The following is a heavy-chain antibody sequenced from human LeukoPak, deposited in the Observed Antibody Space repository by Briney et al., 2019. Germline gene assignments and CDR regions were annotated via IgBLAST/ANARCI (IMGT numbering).Heavy chain of an antibody. V-gene: IGHV1-69*06. Sequence: SVKVSCKTSGGSIMNYAISWVRQAPGQGLEWMGVIIPIFGTSNYAQKFQDRVTITADKSTNTANMELSSLRSEDTVVYYCAKVAAAIPRWYFDLWGRGTLVTVSS. CDR3: AKVAAAIPRWYFDL. CDR1: GGSIMNYA. J-gene: IGHJ2*01. CDR2: IIPIFGTS. D-gene: IGHD2-21*02.